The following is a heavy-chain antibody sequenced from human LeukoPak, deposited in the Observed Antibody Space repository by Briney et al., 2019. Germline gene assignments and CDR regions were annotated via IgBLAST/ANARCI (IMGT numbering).Heavy chain of an antibody. V-gene: IGHV4-34*01. J-gene: IGHJ6*02. CDR1: GGSFSGYY. D-gene: IGHD3-9*01. CDR3: ARRPTDYDILTGYYGSEDYYYNYGMDV. Sequence: SETLSLTCAVYGGSFSGYYWSWIRQPPGKGLEWLGEINHSGSTNYNPSLKSRVTISVDTSKNQFSLKLSSVTAADTAVYYCARRPTDYDILTGYYGSEDYYYNYGMDVWGQGTTVTVSS. CDR2: INHSGST.